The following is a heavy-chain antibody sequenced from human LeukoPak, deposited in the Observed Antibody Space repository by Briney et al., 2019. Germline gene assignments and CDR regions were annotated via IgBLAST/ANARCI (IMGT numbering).Heavy chain of an antibody. Sequence: ASVKVSCKASGGTFSSYAISWVRQAPGQGLEWMGGIIHIFGTANYAQKFQGRVTITAVESMSTAYMELSSLRSEDTAVYYCARGWLSETTVVTPYNYWGQGTLVTVSS. D-gene: IGHD4-23*01. CDR1: GGTFSSYA. V-gene: IGHV1-69*13. J-gene: IGHJ4*02. CDR2: IIHIFGTA. CDR3: ARGWLSETTVVTPYNY.